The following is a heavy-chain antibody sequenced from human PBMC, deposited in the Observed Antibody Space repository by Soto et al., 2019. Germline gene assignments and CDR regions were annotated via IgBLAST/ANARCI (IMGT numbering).Heavy chain of an antibody. D-gene: IGHD3-10*01. J-gene: IGHJ3*02. Sequence: PSETLSLTCTVSGSSISSYYWSWIRQPPGKRLEWIGYIYYSGSTNYNPSLKSRVTISVDTSKNQFSLKLSSVTAADTAVYYCARVLWFGELLHHDAFDIWGQGTMVTVSS. CDR3: ARVLWFGELLHHDAFDI. CDR2: IYYSGST. V-gene: IGHV4-59*01. CDR1: GSSISSYY.